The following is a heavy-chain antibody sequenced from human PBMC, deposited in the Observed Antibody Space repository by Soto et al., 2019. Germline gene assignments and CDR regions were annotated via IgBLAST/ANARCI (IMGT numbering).Heavy chain of an antibody. D-gene: IGHD6-13*01. CDR1: GYTFTSYA. CDR3: ARVVAAADYYHGMDV. J-gene: IGHJ6*02. CDR2: INAGNGNT. Sequence: ASVKVSCKASGYTFTSYAMHWVRQAPGQRLEWMGWINAGNGNTKYSQKFQGRVTITRDTSASTAYMELSSLRSEDTAVYYCARVVAAADYYHGMDVWGQGTTVTVSS. V-gene: IGHV1-3*01.